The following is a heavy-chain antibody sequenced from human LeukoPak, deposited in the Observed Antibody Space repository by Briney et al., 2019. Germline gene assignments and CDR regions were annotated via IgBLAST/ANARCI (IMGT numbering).Heavy chain of an antibody. CDR3: ATGGYRDELGYYMDV. D-gene: IGHD5-18*01. Sequence: GGSLRLSCAASGFTVSSNDMSWVRQAPGKGLEWVSVIYSGGSTYYADSVKGRFTISRDNSKNTLYLQMNSLRAEDTAVYYCATGGYRDELGYYMDVWGKGTTVIVSS. J-gene: IGHJ6*03. CDR1: GFTVSSND. CDR2: IYSGGST. V-gene: IGHV3-66*01.